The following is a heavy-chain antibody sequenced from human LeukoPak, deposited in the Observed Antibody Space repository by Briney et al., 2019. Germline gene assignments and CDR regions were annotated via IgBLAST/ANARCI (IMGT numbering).Heavy chain of an antibody. J-gene: IGHJ4*02. Sequence: SETLSLTCAVYGGSFSGYYWSWIRQPPGKGLEWIGEINHSGSTNYNPSLKSRVTISVDASKNQFSLKLSSVTAADTAVYYCAGGIGYCSGGSCFTDYWGQGTLVTVSS. CDR2: INHSGST. D-gene: IGHD2-15*01. CDR3: AGGIGYCSGGSCFTDY. CDR1: GGSFSGYY. V-gene: IGHV4-34*01.